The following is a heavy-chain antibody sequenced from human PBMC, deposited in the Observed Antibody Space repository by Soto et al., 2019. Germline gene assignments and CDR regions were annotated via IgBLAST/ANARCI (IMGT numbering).Heavy chain of an antibody. V-gene: IGHV3-30-3*01. CDR3: ARPLWRNDYNWGYFDL. Sequence: QVQLVESGGGVVQPGRSLRLSCAASGFTFSSYAMHWVRQAPGKGLEWVAVISYDGSNKYYADSVKGRFTIARDNSKTTLYLQMNSLRAEDPAVYYCARPLWRNDYNWGYFDLWGRGTLVTVSS. CDR1: GFTFSSYA. CDR2: ISYDGSNK. D-gene: IGHD4-4*01. J-gene: IGHJ2*01.